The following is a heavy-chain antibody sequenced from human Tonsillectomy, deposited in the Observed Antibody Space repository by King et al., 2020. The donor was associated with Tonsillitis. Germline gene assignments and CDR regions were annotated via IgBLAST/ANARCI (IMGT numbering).Heavy chain of an antibody. CDR1: GYTFIDYY. J-gene: IGHJ5*02. V-gene: IGHV1-69-2*01. D-gene: IGHD2/OR15-2a*01. CDR2: VDPEDGET. CDR3: ASTLSNWFDP. Sequence: VQLVQSVAEVKKPGGTVKISCKVSGYTFIDYYMHWVQQAPGKGLEWMGLVDPEDGETIYAEKFQGRITIKADTSTDTAYMELSSLRSEDTAVYYCASTLSNWFDPWGQGTLVTVSS.